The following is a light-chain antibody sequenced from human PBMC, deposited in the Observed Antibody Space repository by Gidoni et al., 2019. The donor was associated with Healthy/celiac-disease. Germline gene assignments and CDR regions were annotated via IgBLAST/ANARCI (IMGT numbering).Light chain of an antibody. J-gene: IGLJ2*01. CDR2: GNS. Sequence: QSVLTQPPSVSGAPGQRVTISCTGSSSNIGAGYDVHWYQQLPGTAHKLLIYGNSNRPSGVPDRFSGSKSGTSASLAITGLQAEDESDYYCQSYDSSLSGRDVVFGGGTKLTVL. CDR1: SSNIGAGYD. V-gene: IGLV1-40*01. CDR3: QSYDSSLSGRDVV.